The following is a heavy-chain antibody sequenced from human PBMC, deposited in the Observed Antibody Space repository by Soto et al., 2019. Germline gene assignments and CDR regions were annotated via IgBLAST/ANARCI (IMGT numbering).Heavy chain of an antibody. CDR2: INPNSGGT. D-gene: IGHD2-2*01. J-gene: IGHJ6*02. V-gene: IGHV1-2*04. CDR3: ARNLPRSSTGRYGMDV. CDR1: GYTFTGYY. Sequence: GASVKVSCKASGYTFTGYYMHWVRQAPGQGLEWMGWINPNSGGTNYAQKFQGWVTMTRDTSIGTAYMELSRLRSDDTAVYYCARNLPRSSTGRYGMDVWGQGTTVTVSS.